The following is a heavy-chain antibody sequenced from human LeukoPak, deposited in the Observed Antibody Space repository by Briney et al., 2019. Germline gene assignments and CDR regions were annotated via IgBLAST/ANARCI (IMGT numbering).Heavy chain of an antibody. Sequence: ASVKVSCKASGGTFSSYAISWVRQAPGQGLEWMGGIIPIFGTANYAQKFQGRVTMTRNTSISTAYMELSSLRSEDTAVYYCARRRSSGYNWFDPWGQGTLVTVSS. V-gene: IGHV1-69*05. CDR3: ARRRSSGYNWFDP. D-gene: IGHD3-22*01. CDR2: IIPIFGTA. CDR1: GGTFSSYA. J-gene: IGHJ5*02.